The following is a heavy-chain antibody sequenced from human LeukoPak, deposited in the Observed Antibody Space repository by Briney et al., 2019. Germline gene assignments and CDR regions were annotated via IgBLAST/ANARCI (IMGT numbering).Heavy chain of an antibody. Sequence: GGSLRLSCAASGFTFSSYGMHWVRKAPGKGLEGVADISYDGSNKYYADSVKGRFTISRYNSKNTLYLQMNSLRAEDTAVYYCSKSYYDSGFDPWGQGTLVTVSS. CDR3: SKSYYDSGFDP. J-gene: IGHJ5*02. CDR1: GFTFSSYG. CDR2: ISYDGSNK. V-gene: IGHV3-30*18. D-gene: IGHD3-22*01.